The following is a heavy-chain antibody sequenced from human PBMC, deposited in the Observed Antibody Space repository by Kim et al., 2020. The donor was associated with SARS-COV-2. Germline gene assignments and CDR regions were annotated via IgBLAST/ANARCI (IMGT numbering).Heavy chain of an antibody. D-gene: IGHD2-15*01. V-gene: IGHV4-31*03. CDR1: GGSISSGGYY. J-gene: IGHJ4*02. CDR3: ARDTGGSYSYYFDY. Sequence: SETLSLTCTVSGGSISSGGYYWSWIRQHPGKGLEWIGYIYYSGSTYYNPSLKSRVTISVDTSKNQFSLKLSSVTAADTAVYYCARDTGGSYSYYFDYWGQGTLVTVSS. CDR2: IYYSGST.